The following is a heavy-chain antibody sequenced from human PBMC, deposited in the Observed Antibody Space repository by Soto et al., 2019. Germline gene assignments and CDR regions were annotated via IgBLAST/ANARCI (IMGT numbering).Heavy chain of an antibody. Sequence: GASVKVSCTASGYTFTSYALSWVRHAPGQGLEWMGWISTYNGNTNYAQNLQGRVTMTTDISTNTAYMELRSLRSDDTAVYYCARVVGGIPVAGSWNWFDPWGQGTLVTVSS. J-gene: IGHJ5*02. CDR2: ISTYNGNT. CDR3: ARVVGGIPVAGSWNWFDP. V-gene: IGHV1-18*04. D-gene: IGHD6-19*01. CDR1: GYTFTSYA.